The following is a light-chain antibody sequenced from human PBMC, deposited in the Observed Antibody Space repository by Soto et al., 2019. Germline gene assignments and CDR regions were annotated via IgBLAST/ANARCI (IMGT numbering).Light chain of an antibody. J-gene: IGKJ3*01. V-gene: IGKV1-9*01. CDR1: QGLSSF. CDR2: GAS. Sequence: IQLTQSPSSLSASVGDRVTITCRASQGLSSFLAWNQQKPGKAPKVLIYGASTLQSGVPSRFSGSWSGTYFTLTSGSLQTDDFATYCCHELNSFTITFGPGTKVDIK. CDR3: HELNSFTIT.